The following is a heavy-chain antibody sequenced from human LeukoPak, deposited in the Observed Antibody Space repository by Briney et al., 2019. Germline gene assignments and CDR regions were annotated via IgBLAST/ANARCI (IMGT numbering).Heavy chain of an antibody. V-gene: IGHV3-7*01. D-gene: IGHD6-19*01. CDR3: ARDALGPSFIAVAPTFDY. J-gene: IGHJ4*02. Sequence: GGSLRLSCAASGFIFNEYGMSWVRQAPGKGLEWVANIKQDGSEKYYVDSVKGRFTVSRDNAKNSLYLQMNSLRAEDTAVYYCARDALGPSFIAVAPTFDYWGQGTLVTVSS. CDR1: GFIFNEYG. CDR2: IKQDGSEK.